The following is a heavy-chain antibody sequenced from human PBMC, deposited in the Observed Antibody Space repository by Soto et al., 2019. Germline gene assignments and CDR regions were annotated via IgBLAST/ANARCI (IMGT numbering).Heavy chain of an antibody. V-gene: IGHV3-23*01. D-gene: IGHD2-21*02. Sequence: EVQLLESGGGLVQPGGSLRLSCAASGFTFSNYVMRWVRQAPGKGLEWVASIGGSGGDTYYADSVKGRFTVSRDNSKNTLYLQMNSLRAEDSAIFYCAKVHYSGDSDHWGQGTLVTVSS. CDR1: GFTFSNYV. CDR3: AKVHYSGDSDH. J-gene: IGHJ5*02. CDR2: IGGSGGDT.